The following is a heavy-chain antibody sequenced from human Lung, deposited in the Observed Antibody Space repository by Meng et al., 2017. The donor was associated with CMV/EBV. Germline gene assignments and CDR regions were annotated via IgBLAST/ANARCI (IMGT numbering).Heavy chain of an antibody. V-gene: IGHV3-30*02. J-gene: IGHJ4*02. CDR1: GFTFSSYG. CDR3: AKGSGDGYNFAGTLDY. CDR2: IRYDGSNK. D-gene: IGHD5-24*01. Sequence: GESXKISXAASGFTFSSYGMHWVRQAPGKGLEWVAFIRYDGSNKYYADSVKGRFTISRDNSKNTLYLQMNSLRAEDTAVYYCAKGSGDGYNFAGTLDYWGQGTLVTVS.